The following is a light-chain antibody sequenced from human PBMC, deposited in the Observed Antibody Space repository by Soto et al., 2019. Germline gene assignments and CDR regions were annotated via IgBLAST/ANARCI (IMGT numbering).Light chain of an antibody. CDR2: EVI. Sequence: QSALTQPPSASGSPGQSVTISCTGTSSDVGGYNYVSWYQHHPGKAPKLVIYEVIKRPSGVPDRFSGSKSGNTASLTVSGLQAEDEADYYCSSYAGSNNPHVVFGGGTKVTVL. V-gene: IGLV2-8*01. J-gene: IGLJ2*01. CDR3: SSYAGSNNPHVV. CDR1: SSDVGGYNY.